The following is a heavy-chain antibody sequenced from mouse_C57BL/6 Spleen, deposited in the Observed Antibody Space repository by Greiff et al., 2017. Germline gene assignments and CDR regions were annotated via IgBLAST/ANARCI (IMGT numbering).Heavy chain of an antibody. CDR2: ISSGGSYT. J-gene: IGHJ3*01. V-gene: IGHV5-6*01. Sequence: EVKLVEPGGDLVKPGGSLKLSCAASGFTFSSYGMSWVRQTPDKRLEWVATISSGGSYTYYPDSVKGRFTISRDNAKNTLYLQMSSLKSEDTAMYSCAREGSTGYRFAYWGQGTLVTVSA. D-gene: IGHD3-2*02. CDR1: GFTFSSYG. CDR3: AREGSTGYRFAY.